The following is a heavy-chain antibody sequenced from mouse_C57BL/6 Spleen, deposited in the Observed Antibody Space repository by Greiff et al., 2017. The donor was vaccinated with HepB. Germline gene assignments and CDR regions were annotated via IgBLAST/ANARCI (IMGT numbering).Heavy chain of an antibody. CDR3: ARGHGSSPYWYFDV. V-gene: IGHV1-81*01. D-gene: IGHD1-1*01. CDR1: GYTFTSYG. Sequence: VQGVESGAELARPGASVKLSCKASGYTFTSYGISWVKQRTGQGLEWIGEIYPRSGNTYYNEKFKGKATLTADKSSSTAYLELRSLTSEDSAVYFCARGHGSSPYWYFDVWGTGTTVTVSS. CDR2: IYPRSGNT. J-gene: IGHJ1*03.